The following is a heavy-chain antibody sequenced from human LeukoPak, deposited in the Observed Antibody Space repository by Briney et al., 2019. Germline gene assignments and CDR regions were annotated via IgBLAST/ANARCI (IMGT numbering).Heavy chain of an antibody. J-gene: IGHJ6*03. CDR3: ARDAVNRRAAGNLIPAGYYYYMDA. CDR1: GFTFSSYV. D-gene: IGHD6-13*01. CDR2: ISGSGDNT. Sequence: GGALRLSCAASGFTFSSYVMSSVRQAAGKGLEGVSAISGSGDNTYYADSVKGRFTSSRDNSKTALYLQMNSLRAEDTAVYYCARDAVNRRAAGNLIPAGYYYYMDAWGKGTTVTVSS. V-gene: IGHV3-23*01.